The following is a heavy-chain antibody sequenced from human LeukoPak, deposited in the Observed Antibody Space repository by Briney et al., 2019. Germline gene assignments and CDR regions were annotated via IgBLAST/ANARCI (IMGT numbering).Heavy chain of an antibody. CDR2: IRRRAYGGAA. CDR1: GFAFDDFA. CDR3: SRNGLVDFDY. V-gene: IGHV3-49*04. Sequence: SLRLSCTTSGFAFDDFAMSWVRQPAGKGLEWVGFIRRRAYGGAAEHAASVKGRFIISRDDSKGIAYLQMNSLKTEDTAVYYCSRNGLVDFDYWGQGSRVIVSP. J-gene: IGHJ4*02.